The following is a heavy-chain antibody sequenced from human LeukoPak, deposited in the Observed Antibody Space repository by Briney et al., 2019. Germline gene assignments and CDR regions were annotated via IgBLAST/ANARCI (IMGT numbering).Heavy chain of an antibody. CDR3: ARTMDLVATISGMDV. Sequence: GGSLRLSCAASGFTFSTYVMRWVRQAPGKGLEWVSTISTSGGSTNYADSVKGRFTISRDNSKNTLYLQMNSLRAEDTAVYYCARTMDLVATISGMDVWGKGTTVTVSS. CDR1: GFTFSTYV. V-gene: IGHV3-23*01. D-gene: IGHD5-12*01. J-gene: IGHJ6*04. CDR2: ISTSGGST.